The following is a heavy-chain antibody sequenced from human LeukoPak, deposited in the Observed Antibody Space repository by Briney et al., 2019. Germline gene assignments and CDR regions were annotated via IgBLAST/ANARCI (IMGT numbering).Heavy chain of an antibody. CDR1: GYSFTSYW. Sequence: GESLKISCKASGYSFTSYWIGWVRQMPGKGLEWMGIIYPGDSDTRYSPSFQGQVTISADKSISTAYLQWSSLKASDTAMYYCARPSYYDILTGYFLLDAFDIWGQGTMVTVSS. V-gene: IGHV5-51*01. J-gene: IGHJ3*02. D-gene: IGHD3-9*01. CDR3: ARPSYYDILTGYFLLDAFDI. CDR2: IYPGDSDT.